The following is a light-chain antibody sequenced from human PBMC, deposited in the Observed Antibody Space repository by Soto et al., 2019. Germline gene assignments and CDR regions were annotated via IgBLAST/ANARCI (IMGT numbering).Light chain of an antibody. CDR2: EGS. J-gene: IGLJ2*01. CDR3: CSYAGSSLVV. V-gene: IGLV2-23*01. CDR1: SSDVGSYNL. Sequence: QSALTQPASVSGSPGQSITISCTGTSSDVGSYNLVSWYQQHPGKAPKLMIYEGSERPSGVSNRFSGSKSGNTASLTISGLQAEDEADYYCCSYAGSSLVVFGGGTKLTVL.